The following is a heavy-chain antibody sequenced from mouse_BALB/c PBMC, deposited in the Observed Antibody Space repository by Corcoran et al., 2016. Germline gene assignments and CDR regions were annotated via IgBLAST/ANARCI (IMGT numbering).Heavy chain of an antibody. CDR3: ARGYGTFDY. Sequence: EGQLQQSGAELVKPGASGRLSFTASGFNIKDTYMHWVKQRPEQGLKWIGRIDPANGNTKYDPKFQGKATITADTSSNTAYLQLSSLTSEDTAVYYCARGYGTFDYWGQGTTLTVSS. J-gene: IGHJ2*01. V-gene: IGHV14-3*02. CDR1: GFNIKDTY. CDR2: IDPANGNT. D-gene: IGHD2-10*02.